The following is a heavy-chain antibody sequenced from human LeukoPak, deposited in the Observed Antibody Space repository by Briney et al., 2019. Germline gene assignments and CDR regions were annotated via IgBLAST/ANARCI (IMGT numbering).Heavy chain of an antibody. CDR1: GFTFNIYA. CDR3: ASGVSD. D-gene: IGHD3-16*01. V-gene: IGHV3-23*01. Sequence: PGGSLRLSCAPSGFTFNIYAMNSVRQAPGTGLEWVSIISGNGINTYYAASLKGRFAIPRDDSKTTLYLHINTLIVPATSIFYFASGVSDWGQGTLVTVSS. J-gene: IGHJ4*02. CDR2: ISGNGINT.